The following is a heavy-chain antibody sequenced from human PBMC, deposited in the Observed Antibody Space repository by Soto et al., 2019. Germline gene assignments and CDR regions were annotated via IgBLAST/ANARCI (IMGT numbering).Heavy chain of an antibody. CDR3: ARDGPIQLRGPVSAF. V-gene: IGHV3-7*01. CDR2: INQGGSER. D-gene: IGHD1-1*01. CDR1: GGPCVDYA. J-gene: IGHJ1*01. Sequence: LWCRASGGPCVDYARSWVRKEPGKGLEWVANINQGGSERYYVDSVKGRFTISRDNADNTVYLQMNSLRVEDTAVYYCARDGPIQLRGPVSAFWVQRTLVTVS.